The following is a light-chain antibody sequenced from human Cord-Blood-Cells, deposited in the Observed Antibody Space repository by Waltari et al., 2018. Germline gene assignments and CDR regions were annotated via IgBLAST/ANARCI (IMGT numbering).Light chain of an antibody. J-gene: IGLJ3*02. CDR3: CSYAGSSTLV. CDR2: EGS. V-gene: IGLV2-23*01. Sequence: QSALTQPASGSGSPGQSITISCTGTSSDVVRYNLVSWYQQHPGKAPKLLIYEGSKRPPGVSNRFSGSKSGNTASLTISGLQAEDESDYYCCSYAGSSTLVCGGGTKLTVL. CDR1: SSDVVRYNL.